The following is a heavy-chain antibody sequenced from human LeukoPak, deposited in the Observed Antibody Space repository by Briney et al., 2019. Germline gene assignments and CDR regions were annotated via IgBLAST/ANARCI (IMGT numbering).Heavy chain of an antibody. D-gene: IGHD1-26*01. CDR1: GYSIRSVYY. V-gene: IGHV4-38-2*01. Sequence: PSETLSLTCAVFGYSIRSVYYWGWIRRPPGKGLEWIGTIDHSGSTYYNPSLRSRVTMSVDTSKNQFSLKLSSVTAADTAFYYCARNGGYGKFDYWGQGTLVTVSS. CDR2: IDHSGST. CDR3: ARNGGYGKFDY. J-gene: IGHJ4*02.